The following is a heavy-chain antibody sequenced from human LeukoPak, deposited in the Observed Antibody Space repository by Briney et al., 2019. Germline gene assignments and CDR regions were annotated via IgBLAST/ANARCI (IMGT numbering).Heavy chain of an antibody. Sequence: SSVKVSCKASGGTFSSYAISWVRQAPGQGLEWRGKMIPIFGTANYAQKFQGRVTITTDESTSTAYMELSSLRSEDTAVYYCPSCPDYDDSGYHPEYFQHWGPGALVTVSS. J-gene: IGHJ1*01. V-gene: IGHV1-69*05. CDR1: GGTFSSYA. CDR3: PSCPDYDDSGYHPEYFQH. D-gene: IGHD3-22*01. CDR2: MIPIFGTA.